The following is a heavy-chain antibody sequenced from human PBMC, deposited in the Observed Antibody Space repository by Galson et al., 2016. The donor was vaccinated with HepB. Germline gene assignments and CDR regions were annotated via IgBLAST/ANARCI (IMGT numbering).Heavy chain of an antibody. V-gene: IGHV3-53*01. Sequence: SLRLSCAASGFSVSSKFMGWVRQAPGKGLEWVSVFHRSGSTSYTDSVKGRFSISRDNSKNTLYLQMNSLRAEDTAVYYCAGWLRRDYDYYGMDVWGQGTTVAVSS. D-gene: IGHD5-12*01. CDR3: AGWLRRDYDYYGMDV. CDR2: FHRSGST. J-gene: IGHJ6*02. CDR1: GFSVSSKF.